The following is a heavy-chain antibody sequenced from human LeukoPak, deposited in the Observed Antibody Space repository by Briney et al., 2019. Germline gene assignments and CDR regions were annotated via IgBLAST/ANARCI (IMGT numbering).Heavy chain of an antibody. CDR2: ISSTGSYI. J-gene: IGHJ6*03. CDR3: ARVVTAAWSERRPGYFYMDV. D-gene: IGHD1-1*01. V-gene: IGHV3-21*01. CDR1: GFTFSSYW. Sequence: GSLRLSCAASGFTFSSYWMSWVRQAPGKGLEWVASISSTGSYIYYADSGKGRFTISRDNAKKSLYLQMNSLRAEDTPVYYSARVVTAAWSERRPGYFYMDVWGKGTTVTVSS.